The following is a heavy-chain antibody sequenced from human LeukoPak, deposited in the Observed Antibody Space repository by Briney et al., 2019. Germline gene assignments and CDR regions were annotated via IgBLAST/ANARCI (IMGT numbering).Heavy chain of an antibody. CDR1: GSHISNTYY. D-gene: IGHD2-21*02. J-gene: IGHJ4*02. V-gene: IGHV4-59*01. Sequence: PSETLSLTCVVSGSHISNTYYWSWIRQPPGKGLEWIGYIYYSGSTNYNPSLKSRVTISVDTSKNQFSLKLSSVTAADTAVYYCARVPLSCGGDCYSEAFYFDYWGQGTLVTVSS. CDR2: IYYSGST. CDR3: ARVPLSCGGDCYSEAFYFDY.